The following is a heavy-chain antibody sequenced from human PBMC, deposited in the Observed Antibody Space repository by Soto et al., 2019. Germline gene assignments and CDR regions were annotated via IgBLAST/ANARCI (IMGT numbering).Heavy chain of an antibody. D-gene: IGHD3-16*01. V-gene: IGHV3-53*01. CDR3: ARGLFADVNY. CDR1: GFTVSSNY. J-gene: IGHJ4*02. CDR2: IYSGGTT. Sequence: LRLSCAASGFTVSSNYMNWVRQAPGKGLEWVSVIYSGGTTYYADSVKGRFTISRDNSKNTLYLQMNSLRAEDTAVYYCARGLFADVNYWGRGTLVTVYS.